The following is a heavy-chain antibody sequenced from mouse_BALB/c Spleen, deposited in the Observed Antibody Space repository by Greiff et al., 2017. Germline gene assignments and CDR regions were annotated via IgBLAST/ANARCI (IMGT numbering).Heavy chain of an antibody. J-gene: IGHJ4*01. CDR3: ARSRTTVVARSCAMDY. CDR1: GFNIKDYY. CDR2: IDPENGNT. Sequence: VQLQQSGAELVRPGALVKLSCKASGFNIKDYYMHWVKQRPEQGLEWIGWIDPENGNTIYDPKFQGKASITADTSSNTAYLQLSSLTSEDTAVYYYARSRTTVVARSCAMDYWGQGTSVTVSS. D-gene: IGHD1-1*01. V-gene: IGHV14-1*02.